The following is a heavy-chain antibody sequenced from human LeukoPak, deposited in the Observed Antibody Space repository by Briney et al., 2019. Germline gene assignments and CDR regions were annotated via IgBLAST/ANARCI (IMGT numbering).Heavy chain of an antibody. CDR1: GFTFSSYG. J-gene: IGHJ4*02. V-gene: IGHV3-33*06. CDR3: AKDLSIAAQGHDY. D-gene: IGHD6-6*01. CDR2: IWYDGSNK. Sequence: GGSLRLSCAASGFTFSSYGMHWVRQAPGKGLEWMAVIWYDGSNKYYADSVKGRFTISRDNSKNTLYLQMDSLRAEDTAVYYCAKDLSIAAQGHDYWGQGTLVTVSS.